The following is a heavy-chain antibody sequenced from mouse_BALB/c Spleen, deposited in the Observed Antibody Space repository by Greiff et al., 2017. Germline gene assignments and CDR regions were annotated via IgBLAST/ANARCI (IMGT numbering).Heavy chain of an antibody. J-gene: IGHJ4*01. CDR1: GFTFSSFG. CDR2: ISSGSSTI. CDR3: ARSGYRYDVYAMDY. Sequence: EVMLVESGGGLVQPGGSRKLSCAASGFTFSSFGMHWVRQAPEKGLEWVAYISSGSSTIYYADTVKGRFTISRDNPKNTLFLQMTSLRSEDTAMYYCARSGYRYDVYAMDYWGQGTSVTVSS. D-gene: IGHD2-14*01. V-gene: IGHV5-17*02.